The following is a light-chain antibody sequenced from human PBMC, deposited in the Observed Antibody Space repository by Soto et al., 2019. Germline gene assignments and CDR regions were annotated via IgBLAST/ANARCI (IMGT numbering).Light chain of an antibody. CDR1: QSVTSN. V-gene: IGKV3-15*01. Sequence: VLTQSPGTLSLSPGERATLSCRASQSVTSNYLAWYQQKPGQAPRLLIYDASTRATVIPARFSGSGSGTEFTLTISSLQSEDFAVYYCQQYNDWPPITFGQGTRLEI. J-gene: IGKJ5*01. CDR3: QQYNDWPPIT. CDR2: DAS.